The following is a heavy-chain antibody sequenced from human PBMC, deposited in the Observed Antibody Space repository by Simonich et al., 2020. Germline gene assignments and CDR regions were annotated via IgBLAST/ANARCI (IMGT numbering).Heavy chain of an antibody. Sequence: QVPLVQSGAEVKKPGASVKVSCKASGYTFTGYSMHLVRQAPGQGLEWMGWVNPNRGGKNYAKKIQGRVTMTRDTSISTAYMELSRLRSDDTAVYYCARGALTGDYYYMDVWGKGTTVTVSS. J-gene: IGHJ6*03. CDR1: GYTFTGYS. V-gene: IGHV1-2*02. CDR3: ARGALTGDYYYMDV. CDR2: VNPNRGGK. D-gene: IGHD7-27*01.